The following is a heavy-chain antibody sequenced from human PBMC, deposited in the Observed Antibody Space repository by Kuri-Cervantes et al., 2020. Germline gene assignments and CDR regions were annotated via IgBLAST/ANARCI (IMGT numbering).Heavy chain of an antibody. D-gene: IGHD1-26*01. CDR1: GFTFSSYW. Sequence: LSLTCAASGFTFSSYWMSWVRQAPWKGLEWVANIKQDGSEKYYVDSVKGRFTISRDNAKNSLYLQMNSLRAEDTAVYYCANEGWELLGRDYWGQGTLVTVSS. CDR2: IKQDGSEK. V-gene: IGHV3-7*01. J-gene: IGHJ4*02. CDR3: ANEGWELLGRDY.